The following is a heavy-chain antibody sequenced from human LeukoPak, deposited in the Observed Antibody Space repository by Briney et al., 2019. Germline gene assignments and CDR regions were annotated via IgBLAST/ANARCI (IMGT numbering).Heavy chain of an antibody. CDR1: GGSISSYY. CDR2: IYTSGST. D-gene: IGHD6-6*01. V-gene: IGHV4-4*09. CDR3: ARGGAALRGNYAFDI. J-gene: IGHJ3*02. Sequence: SETLSLTCTVSGGSISSYYWSWIRQPPGKGLEWIGYIYTSGSTNYNPSLKSRATISVDTSKNQFSLKLSSVTAADTAVYYCARGGAALRGNYAFDIWGQGTMVTVSS.